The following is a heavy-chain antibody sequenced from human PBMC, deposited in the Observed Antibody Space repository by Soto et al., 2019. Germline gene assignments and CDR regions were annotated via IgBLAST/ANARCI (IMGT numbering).Heavy chain of an antibody. CDR1: GFSLTSRPMG. J-gene: IGHJ4*02. CDR2: IYWDDDK. CDR3: AHRLGGYTWNDGYLDY. D-gene: IGHD1-20*01. V-gene: IGHV2-5*02. Sequence: QITLKESGPTLVTPTQTLTLTCSFSGFSLTSRPMGVGWIRQPPGKALEWLAVIYWDDDKRYSPGLRSRLTITKDTSKKQVLLTLTNMDPMDTATYYCAHRLGGYTWNDGYLDYWGQGSLVTVSS.